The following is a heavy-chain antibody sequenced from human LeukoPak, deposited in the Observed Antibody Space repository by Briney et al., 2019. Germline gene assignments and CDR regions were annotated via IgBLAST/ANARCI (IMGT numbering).Heavy chain of an antibody. V-gene: IGHV4-59*08. D-gene: IGHD6-19*01. J-gene: IGHJ3*01. CDR2: LYYTGST. Sequence: PSETLSLTCTVSGDSISTYYWSWIRQTPGKGLEWIGYLYYTGSTNYNPSLKSRVTISVDRSKKQFSLKVSSVTAADTAVYYCARWSSGWSNAFDLWGQGTMVTVSS. CDR3: ARWSSGWSNAFDL. CDR1: GDSISTYY.